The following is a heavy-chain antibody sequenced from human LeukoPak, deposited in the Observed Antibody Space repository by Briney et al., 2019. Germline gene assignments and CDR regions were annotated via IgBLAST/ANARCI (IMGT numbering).Heavy chain of an antibody. CDR3: ARERGGENWFDP. D-gene: IGHD2-15*01. Sequence: RVASVKVSCKASGYTFTSYYIQWVRQARGQWLEWMGRVDPTGGRTRYAQKFQDRVSMTRDTSTSTVYMELNSLTSEDTAVYYCARERGGENWFDPWGQGTLVIVSS. V-gene: IGHV1-46*01. CDR2: VDPTGGRT. CDR1: GYTFTSYY. J-gene: IGHJ5*02.